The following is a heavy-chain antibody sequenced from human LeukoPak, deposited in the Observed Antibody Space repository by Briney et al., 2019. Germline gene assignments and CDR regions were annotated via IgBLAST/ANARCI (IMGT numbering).Heavy chain of an antibody. CDR3: ARVRGDQWELLI. CDR2: INPNSGGT. CDR1: GYTFTCYY. J-gene: IGHJ4*02. V-gene: IGHV1-2*02. Sequence: ASVKVSCKASGYTFTCYYMHWVRQAPGQGLEWMGWINPNSGGTNYAQKFQGRVTMTRDTSISTAYMELSRLRSDDTAVYYCARVRGDQWELLIWGQGTLVTVSS. D-gene: IGHD1-26*01.